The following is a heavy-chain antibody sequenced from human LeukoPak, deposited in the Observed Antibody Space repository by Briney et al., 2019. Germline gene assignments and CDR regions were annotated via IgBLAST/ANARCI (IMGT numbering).Heavy chain of an antibody. D-gene: IGHD3-16*01. J-gene: IGHJ5*02. Sequence: SETLSLTCAVYGGSFSGYYWSWIRQPPGKGLEWIGEINHSGSTNYNPSLKSRVTISVDTSKNQFSLKLSSVTAADTAVYYCAGDQGLPIGGSDGWFDPWGQGTLVTVSS. CDR1: GGSFSGYY. V-gene: IGHV4-34*01. CDR3: AGDQGLPIGGSDGWFDP. CDR2: INHSGST.